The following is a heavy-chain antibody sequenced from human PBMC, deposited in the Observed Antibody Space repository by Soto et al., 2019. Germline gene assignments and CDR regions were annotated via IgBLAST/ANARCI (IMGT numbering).Heavy chain of an antibody. CDR1: EFTYSYYA. CDR3: AKVLGEYNEPHYFDY. CDR2: ISYDGTTK. J-gene: IGHJ4*02. Sequence: QVQLVESGGGVVQPGGSLRLSCAASEFTYSYYAMHWVRQAPGKGLEWVAFISYDGTTKYYVDSVKGRFTISSDNSKNTLYLQMNSLRAEDSAVYYCAKVLGEYNEPHYFDYWGQGTLVTVSS. V-gene: IGHV3-30*18. D-gene: IGHD3-10*01.